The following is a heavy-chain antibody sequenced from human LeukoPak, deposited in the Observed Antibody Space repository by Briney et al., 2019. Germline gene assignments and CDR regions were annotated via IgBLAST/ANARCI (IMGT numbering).Heavy chain of an antibody. V-gene: IGHV4-59*08. J-gene: IGHJ4*02. Sequence: SETLSLTCTVSGGSISSYYWSWIRQPPGKGLEWIGYIYYSGSTNYNPSLKSRVTISVDTSKNQFSLKLSSVTAADTAVYYCARALGYSGSDYFDYWGQGTLVTVSS. D-gene: IGHD5-12*01. CDR3: ARALGYSGSDYFDY. CDR2: IYYSGST. CDR1: GGSISSYY.